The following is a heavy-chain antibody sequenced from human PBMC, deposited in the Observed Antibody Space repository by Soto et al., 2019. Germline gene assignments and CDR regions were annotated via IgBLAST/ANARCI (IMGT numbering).Heavy chain of an antibody. J-gene: IGHJ4*02. V-gene: IGHV5-51*01. CDR3: ARPANTVADHFDL. D-gene: IGHD4-17*01. CDR2: IYPSDSDT. Sequence: GESLKISCQVSGYTFTIYWIGWVRQMPGKGLEWMGIIYPSDSDTRYSPSFQGQVTISADQSINTAYLQWDSLKASDTAIYYCARPANTVADHFDLWGQGTPVTISS. CDR1: GYTFTIYW.